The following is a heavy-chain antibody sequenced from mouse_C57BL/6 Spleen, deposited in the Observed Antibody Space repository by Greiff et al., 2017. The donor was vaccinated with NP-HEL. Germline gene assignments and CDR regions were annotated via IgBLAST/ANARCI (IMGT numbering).Heavy chain of an antibody. CDR1: GFTFSDYG. J-gene: IGHJ2*01. D-gene: IGHD2-12*01. CDR3: ARPPSTSYYKEYYFDD. Sequence: EVMLVESGGGLVKPGGSLKLSCAASGFTFSDYGMHWVRQAPEKGLEWVAYISSGSSTIYYADTVKGRFTISRDNAKNTLFLQMTSLRSEDTAMYYCARPPSTSYYKEYYFDDWGQGTTLTVSS. V-gene: IGHV5-17*01. CDR2: ISSGSSTI.